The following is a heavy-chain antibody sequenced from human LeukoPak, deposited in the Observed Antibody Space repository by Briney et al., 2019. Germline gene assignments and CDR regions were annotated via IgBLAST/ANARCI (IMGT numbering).Heavy chain of an antibody. J-gene: IGHJ3*02. CDR2: ISNIGST. V-gene: IGHV4-59*08. CDR3: ARGPYSYDSSGAFDI. D-gene: IGHD3-22*01. Sequence: SETLSLTCTVSGASISSYFWTWIRQSPGKGLEWIGYISNIGSTNYNPSLKSRVTISGDTSKNQFSLKLSSVTAADTAVYFCARGPYSYDSSGAFDIWGQGTMVTVSS. CDR1: GASISSYF.